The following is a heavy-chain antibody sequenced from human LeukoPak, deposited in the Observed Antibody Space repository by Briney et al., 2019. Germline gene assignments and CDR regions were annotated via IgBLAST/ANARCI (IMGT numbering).Heavy chain of an antibody. J-gene: IGHJ4*02. CDR3: ARSSITMVRGVIIPHLFDY. Sequence: SVKVSCKASGGTFSSYAISWVRQAPGQGLEWMGGIIPIFGTANYAQKFQGRVTITTDESTSTAYMELSSLRSEDTAVYYCARSSITMVRGVIIPHLFDYWGQGTLVTVSS. D-gene: IGHD3-10*01. CDR1: GGTFSSYA. CDR2: IIPIFGTA. V-gene: IGHV1-69*05.